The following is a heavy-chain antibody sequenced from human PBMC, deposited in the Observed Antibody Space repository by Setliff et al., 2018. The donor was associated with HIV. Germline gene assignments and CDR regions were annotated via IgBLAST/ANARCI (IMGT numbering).Heavy chain of an antibody. CDR2: ISSSGSTI. D-gene: IGHD6-13*01. CDR3: ARDSRIAAANSASFDF. J-gene: IGHJ4*02. V-gene: IGHV3-11*04. CDR1: GFTFSDYY. Sequence: GGSLRLSCAASGFTFSDYYMSWIRQAPGKGLEWVSYISSSGSTIYYADSVKGRFTISRDNAKNSLYLQMNSLRAEDTAVYYCARDSRIAAANSASFDFWGQGTLVTVSS.